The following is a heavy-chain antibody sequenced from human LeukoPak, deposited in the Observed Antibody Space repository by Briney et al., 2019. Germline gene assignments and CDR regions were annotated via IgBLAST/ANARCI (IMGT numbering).Heavy chain of an antibody. V-gene: IGHV3-30*18. CDR2: ISYDGNNK. Sequence: PGTSLRLSCAASGFTFSGFGMHWVRQAPGKGLEWVAVISYDGNNKYYTVSVKGRFTISRDNSKNTLYLEMNSLRADDTAVYYCAKGLTYGHTNWFDPWGQGTLVTVSS. D-gene: IGHD3-10*01. CDR1: GFTFSGFG. CDR3: AKGLTYGHTNWFDP. J-gene: IGHJ5*02.